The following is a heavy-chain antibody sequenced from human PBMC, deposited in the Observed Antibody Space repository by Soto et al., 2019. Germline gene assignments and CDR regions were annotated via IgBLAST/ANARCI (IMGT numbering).Heavy chain of an antibody. D-gene: IGHD6-19*01. CDR3: AKTAEAVAGTVYDY. J-gene: IGHJ4*02. Sequence: EVQLLESGGGLVQPGGSLRLSCAASGFTFSLYAMGWVRQAPGKGLEWVSAIGGGGGSTYYADSVKGRFTISRDNSKNTLYLEMDSLRVKDTAVFYCAKTAEAVAGTVYDYWGQGTLVTVSS. CDR2: IGGGGGST. V-gene: IGHV3-23*01. CDR1: GFTFSLYA.